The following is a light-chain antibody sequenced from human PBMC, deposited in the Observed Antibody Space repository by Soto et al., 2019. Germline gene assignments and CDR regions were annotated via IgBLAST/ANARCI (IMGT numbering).Light chain of an antibody. V-gene: IGKV1-39*01. J-gene: IGKJ2*01. CDR1: QTVNSY. CDR2: AAS. Sequence: DIQMTQSPSSLSASVTDRVTITCRARQTVNSYLNWYQQKPVKAPKLLISAASTLQGGVPSRFSASGSGTDFSLTISSLRVEDFGTYYCQQSFGSPYTFGQGTKVDIK. CDR3: QQSFGSPYT.